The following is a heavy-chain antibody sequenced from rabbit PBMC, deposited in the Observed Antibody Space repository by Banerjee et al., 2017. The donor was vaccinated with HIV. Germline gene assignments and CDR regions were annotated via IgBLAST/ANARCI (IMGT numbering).Heavy chain of an antibody. CDR1: GFDLSDYYY. CDR3: ARYSSAYYYFNL. D-gene: IGHD4-1*01. V-gene: IGHV1S40*01. Sequence: QSLEESGGGLVKPGASLTLTCKASGFDLSDYYYMCWVRQAPGKGLEWIGCMNAGTSGSNYYARWAKGRFTISKTSSTTVTLQMTSLTAADTATYFCARYSSAYYYFNLWGPGTLVTVS. J-gene: IGHJ4*01. CDR2: MNAGTSGSN.